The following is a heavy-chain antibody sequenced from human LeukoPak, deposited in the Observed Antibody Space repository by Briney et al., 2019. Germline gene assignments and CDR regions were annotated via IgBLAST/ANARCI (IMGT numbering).Heavy chain of an antibody. Sequence: GASVKVSCKVSGYTLTELSMHWVRQAPGKGLEWMGGFDPEDGETIYAQKFQGRVTMTEGTSTDTAYMELSSLRSEDTAVYYCVSSSSWYFDYWGQGTLVTVSS. V-gene: IGHV1-24*01. CDR3: VSSSSWYFDY. CDR1: GYTLTELS. CDR2: FDPEDGET. D-gene: IGHD6-6*01. J-gene: IGHJ4*02.